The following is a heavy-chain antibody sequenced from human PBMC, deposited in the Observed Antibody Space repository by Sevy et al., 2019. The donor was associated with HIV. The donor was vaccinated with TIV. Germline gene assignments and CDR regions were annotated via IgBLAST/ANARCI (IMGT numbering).Heavy chain of an antibody. D-gene: IGHD6-19*01. V-gene: IGHV4-39*01. J-gene: IGHJ4*02. CDR2: IRYTGST. Sequence: SETLSLTCTVSGASISSSGYYWGWIRQPPGKGLEWIASIRYTGSTYYNPSLRSRVTISADASKNQFSLRLNSVTAADTAVYYCVGPTLTYSSGWSYYDHWGQGTVVTVSS. CDR1: GASISSSGYY. CDR3: VGPTLTYSSGWSYYDH.